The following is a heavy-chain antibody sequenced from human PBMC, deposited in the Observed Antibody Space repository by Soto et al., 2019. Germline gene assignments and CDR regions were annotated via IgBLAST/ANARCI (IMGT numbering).Heavy chain of an antibody. D-gene: IGHD2-8*01. CDR2: INHSGST. J-gene: IGHJ4*02. V-gene: IGHV4-34*01. Sequence: SETLSLTCAVYGGSFSGYYWSWIRQPPGKGLEWIGEINHSGSTNYNPSLKSRVTISVDTSKNQFSLKLSSVTAADTAVYYCARSKRGVRIFDYWGQGTLVTVSS. CDR3: ARSKRGVRIFDY. CDR1: GGSFSGYY.